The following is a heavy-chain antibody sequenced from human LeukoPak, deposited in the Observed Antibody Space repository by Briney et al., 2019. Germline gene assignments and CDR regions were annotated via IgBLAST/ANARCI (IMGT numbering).Heavy chain of an antibody. Sequence: GGSLRLSCAASGFTFSSYAMSWVRQAPGKGLEAVSAISGSGGSTYYADSVKGRFTISRDNSKNTLYLQMNSLRAEDTAVYYCAKGNDYYDSSGYYYVTGAFDIWGQGTMVTVSS. D-gene: IGHD3-22*01. CDR2: ISGSGGST. CDR3: AKGNDYYDSSGYYYVTGAFDI. CDR1: GFTFSSYA. V-gene: IGHV3-23*01. J-gene: IGHJ3*02.